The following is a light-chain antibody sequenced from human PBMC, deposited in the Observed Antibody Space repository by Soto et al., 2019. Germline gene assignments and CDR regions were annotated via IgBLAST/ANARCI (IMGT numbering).Light chain of an antibody. Sequence: DIQMTQSPSTLSGSVGDRVTIACRASQTISSWLAWYQQKPGKAPKLLIYKASTLKSGVPSRFSGSGSGTEFTLTISSLQPDDFATYSCQQYNSYWTFGQGTKADI. CDR1: QTISSW. V-gene: IGKV1-5*03. CDR2: KAS. CDR3: QQYNSYWT. J-gene: IGKJ1*01.